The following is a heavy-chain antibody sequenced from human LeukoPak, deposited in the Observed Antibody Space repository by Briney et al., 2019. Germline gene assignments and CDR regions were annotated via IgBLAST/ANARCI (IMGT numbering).Heavy chain of an antibody. CDR1: GYTFTSYG. V-gene: IGHV1-18*01. CDR2: FSAYNGNT. CDR3: ARDRYYYDSSGYYNFDY. J-gene: IGHJ4*02. Sequence: ASVKVSCKASGYTFTSYGISWVRQAPGQGLEWMGWFSAYNGNTNYAQKLQGRVTMTTDTSTSTAYMELRSLRSDDTAVYYCARDRYYYDSSGYYNFDYWGQGTLVTVSS. D-gene: IGHD3-22*01.